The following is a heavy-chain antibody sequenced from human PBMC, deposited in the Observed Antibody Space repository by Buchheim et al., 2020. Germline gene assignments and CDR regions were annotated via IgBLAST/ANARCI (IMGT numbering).Heavy chain of an antibody. D-gene: IGHD4-23*01. Sequence: EVQLVESGGGLVQPGGSLRLSCAASGFTFSSYSMNWVRQAPGKGLEWVSYISSGSSTISSADSVKGRFTISRDNAKNSLYLQMDSLRAEDTAVYYCARGGNSGRAHFDYWGQGTL. CDR2: ISSGSSTI. V-gene: IGHV3-48*01. CDR1: GFTFSSYS. CDR3: ARGGNSGRAHFDY. J-gene: IGHJ4*02.